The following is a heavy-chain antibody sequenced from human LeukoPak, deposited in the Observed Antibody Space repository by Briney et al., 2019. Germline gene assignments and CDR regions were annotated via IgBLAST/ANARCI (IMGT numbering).Heavy chain of an antibody. CDR1: GFTFSNYN. J-gene: IGHJ4*02. V-gene: IGHV3-21*01. CDR2: ISSGSTYI. Sequence: GGSQRLSCAASGFTFSNYNMNWVRQAPGKGLEWVSSISSGSTYIHYVDSVKGRFTISRDNAKNSLYLQMNSLRAEDTAVYYCARDSYSGTDYWGQGTLVTVSS. CDR3: ARDSYSGTDY. D-gene: IGHD5-12*01.